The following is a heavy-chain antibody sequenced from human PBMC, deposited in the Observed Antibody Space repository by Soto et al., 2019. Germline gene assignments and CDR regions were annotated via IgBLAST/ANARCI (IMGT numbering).Heavy chain of an antibody. D-gene: IGHD6-13*01. CDR2: IYYSGST. CDR3: SRDVSDSSSWYRVKEARGYFDY. CDR1: GGSISSYY. J-gene: IGHJ4*02. Sequence: PSETLSLTCTVSGGSISSYYWSWIRQPPGKGLEWIGYIYYSGSTNYNPSLKSRVTITVDTSKNQFSLKLSSVTAADTAVYYCSRDVSDSSSWYRVKEARGYFDYWGQGTLVTVSS. V-gene: IGHV4-59*01.